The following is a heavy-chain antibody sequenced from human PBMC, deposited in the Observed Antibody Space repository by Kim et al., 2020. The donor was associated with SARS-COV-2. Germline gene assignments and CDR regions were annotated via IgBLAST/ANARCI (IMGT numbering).Heavy chain of an antibody. CDR3: ASARGVVVVAAIFDY. D-gene: IGHD2-15*01. V-gene: IGHV4-34*01. J-gene: IGHJ4*02. Sequence: PSLKSRVTISVDTSKTQFSLKLSSVTAADTAVYYCASARGVVVVAAIFDYWGQGTLVTVSS.